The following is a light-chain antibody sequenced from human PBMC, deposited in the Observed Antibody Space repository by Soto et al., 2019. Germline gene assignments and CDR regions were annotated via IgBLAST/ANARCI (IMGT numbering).Light chain of an antibody. Sequence: DIQMTHAPATLSASVGDSVTITCRASHSITNWLAWYPLKPGKAPKLLIHEAAKLHSGVSTRFPGSGSGTDFNLTITSLQPEDLATYYCQQYKSYWMFGQGTRVDLK. CDR2: EAA. V-gene: IGKV1-5*03. J-gene: IGKJ1*01. CDR1: HSITNW. CDR3: QQYKSYWM.